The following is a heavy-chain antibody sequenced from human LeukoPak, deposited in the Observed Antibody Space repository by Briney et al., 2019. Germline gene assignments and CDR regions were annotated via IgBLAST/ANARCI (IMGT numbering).Heavy chain of an antibody. J-gene: IGHJ5*02. Sequence: SETLSLTCTVSGGSISSSSYYWGWIRQPPGKGLEWIGSIYYSGSTYYNPSLKSRVTISVDTSKNQFSLKLSSVTAADTAVYYCARSPHRLIGHWFDPWGQGTLVTVSS. CDR3: ARSPHRLIGHWFDP. D-gene: IGHD3-16*01. CDR2: IYYSGST. V-gene: IGHV4-39*07. CDR1: GGSISSSSYY.